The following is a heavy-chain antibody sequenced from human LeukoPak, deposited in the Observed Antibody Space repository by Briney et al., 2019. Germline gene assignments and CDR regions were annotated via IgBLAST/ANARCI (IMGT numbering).Heavy chain of an antibody. D-gene: IGHD6-19*01. Sequence: SETLSLTCTVSGGSISSYYWSWIRQPPGKGLEWIGYIYYSGSTNYNPSLKSRVTISVDTSKNQFSLKLSSVTAADTAVYYCARGSDSSGWGDYYYGMDVWGQGTTVSVSS. J-gene: IGHJ6*02. CDR3: ARGSDSSGWGDYYYGMDV. CDR1: GGSISSYY. V-gene: IGHV4-59*01. CDR2: IYYSGST.